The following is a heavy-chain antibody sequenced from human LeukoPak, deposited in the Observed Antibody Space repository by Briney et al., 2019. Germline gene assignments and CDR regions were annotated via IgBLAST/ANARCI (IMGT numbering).Heavy chain of an antibody. CDR2: ISGGGGGT. D-gene: IGHD3-22*01. V-gene: IGHV3-23*01. CDR3: AKTTSYYDSSGYYYNY. CDR1: GFTFSSYA. Sequence: GGSLRLSCAASGFTFSSYAMSWVRQAPGKGLEWVSAISGGGGGTYYADSVKGRFTISRDNSKNTLYLQMSSLRAEDTAVYFCAKTTSYYDSSGYYYNYWGQGTLVTVSS. J-gene: IGHJ4*02.